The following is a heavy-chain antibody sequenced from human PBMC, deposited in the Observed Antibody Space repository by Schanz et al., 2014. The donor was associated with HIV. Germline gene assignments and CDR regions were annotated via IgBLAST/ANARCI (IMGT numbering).Heavy chain of an antibody. CDR1: GFTYRNYG. V-gene: IGHV3-33*06. Sequence: QEQLVESGGGVVQPGRSLRLSCAASGFTYRNYGMHWVRQAPGKGLAWVAVIWVDGTSKFYADSVKGRVTISRDNSKNTLYLQMTTLRIDDTAVYYCAKPEYDSRGNSQSHFDYWGQGTLVTVSS. D-gene: IGHD3-22*01. J-gene: IGHJ4*02. CDR3: AKPEYDSRGNSQSHFDY. CDR2: IWVDGTSK.